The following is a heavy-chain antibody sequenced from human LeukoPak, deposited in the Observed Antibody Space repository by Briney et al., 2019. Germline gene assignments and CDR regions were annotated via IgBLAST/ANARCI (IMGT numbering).Heavy chain of an antibody. Sequence: SETLSLTCTVSGGSISSFYWSWIRQPPGKGLEWIGYIYYSGNTNYNPSLESRVTISIDTSKSQISLRLSSVTAADTAVYYCARSGRGTFTSYWTYFDFWGQGTLVTVSS. J-gene: IGHJ4*02. V-gene: IGHV4-59*01. CDR2: IYYSGNT. D-gene: IGHD2/OR15-2a*01. CDR3: ARSGRGTFTSYWTYFDF. CDR1: GGSISSFY.